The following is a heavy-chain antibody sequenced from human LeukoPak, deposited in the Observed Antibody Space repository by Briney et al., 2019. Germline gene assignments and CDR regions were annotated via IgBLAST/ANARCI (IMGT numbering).Heavy chain of an antibody. CDR2: ISYGGST. V-gene: IGHV4-59*08. J-gene: IGHJ4*02. CDR1: GGSISKYY. Sequence: PSETLSLTCTVSGGSISKYYWSWIRQPPGKGLERIGLISYGGSTNYNPSLKSRVTISVDTPKSQFSLKLSAVTAADTAVYYCARHYYGSGSYSVDFDYWGQGTLVTVSS. D-gene: IGHD3-10*01. CDR3: ARHYYGSGSYSVDFDY.